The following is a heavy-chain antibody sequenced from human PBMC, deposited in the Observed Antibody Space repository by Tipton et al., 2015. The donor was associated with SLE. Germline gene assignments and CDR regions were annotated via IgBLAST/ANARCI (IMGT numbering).Heavy chain of an antibody. CDR3: AMYRGWFDP. D-gene: IGHD2-2*01. V-gene: IGHV4-39*07. CDR2: IYYSGST. CDR1: GDSISSYNSY. Sequence: TLSLTCTVSGDSISSYNSYWGWIRQTPGKGLEWIGSIYYSGSTNYNPSLKSRVTISVDTSKNQFSLKLSSVTAADTAVYYCAMYRGWFDPWGQGTLVTVSS. J-gene: IGHJ5*02.